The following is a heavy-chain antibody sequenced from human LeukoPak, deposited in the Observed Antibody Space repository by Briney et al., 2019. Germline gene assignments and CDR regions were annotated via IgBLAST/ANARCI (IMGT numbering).Heavy chain of an antibody. CDR3: ARRAGGYSHPYDY. D-gene: IGHD4-23*01. CDR1: GFTFINSA. CDR2: IIVGSGKT. V-gene: IGHV1-58*02. J-gene: IGHJ4*02. Sequence: SVKVSCKASGFTFINSAIQWVRQARGQRLEWLGWIIVGSGKTHYAQNIQERITINRDMSPNTAYMELSSLRPEDTAVYYCARRAGGYSHPYDYWGQGILVSVSS.